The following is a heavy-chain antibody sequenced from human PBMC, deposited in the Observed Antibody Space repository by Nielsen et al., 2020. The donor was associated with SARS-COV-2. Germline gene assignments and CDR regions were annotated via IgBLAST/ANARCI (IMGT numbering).Heavy chain of an antibody. Sequence: SETLSLTCIVSGGSISSYYWSWIRQPPGKGLEWIGYIYYRGATKYNPSLRSRVTISEDTSKNQFSLKLTSVTAADTAVYYCARVRDYQRGDWYFDLWGRGTLATVSS. CDR3: ARVRDYQRGDWYFDL. CDR2: IYYRGAT. D-gene: IGHD4-11*01. V-gene: IGHV4-59*01. J-gene: IGHJ2*01. CDR1: GGSISSYY.